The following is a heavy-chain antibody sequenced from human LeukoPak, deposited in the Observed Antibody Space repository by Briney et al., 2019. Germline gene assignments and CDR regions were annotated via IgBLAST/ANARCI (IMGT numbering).Heavy chain of an antibody. CDR2: ISGSGTTI. D-gene: IGHD6-19*01. Sequence: GGSLRLSCAASGFTFSSYGMHWVRQAPGKGLEWVSYISGSGTTIYYADSVKGRFTISRDNAKNSLYLQMNSLRAEDTAVYYCATGGWYFPFDYWGQGTLVTVSS. CDR3: ATGGWYFPFDY. V-gene: IGHV3-48*03. CDR1: GFTFSSYG. J-gene: IGHJ4*02.